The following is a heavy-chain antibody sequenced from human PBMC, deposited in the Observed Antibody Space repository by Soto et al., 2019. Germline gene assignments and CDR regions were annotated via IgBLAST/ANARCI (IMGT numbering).Heavy chain of an antibody. J-gene: IGHJ4*02. CDR1: GGSISSYY. Sequence: SETLSLTCTVSGGSISSYYWSWIRQPPGKGLEWIGYIYYSGSTNYNPSLKSRVTISVDTSKNQFSLKLSSVTAADTAVYYCAREVGALDYWGQGTLVTVSS. V-gene: IGHV4-59*01. CDR3: AREVGALDY. D-gene: IGHD1-26*01. CDR2: IYYSGST.